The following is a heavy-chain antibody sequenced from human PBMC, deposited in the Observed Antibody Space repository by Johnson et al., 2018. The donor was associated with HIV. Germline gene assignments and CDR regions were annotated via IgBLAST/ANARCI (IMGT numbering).Heavy chain of an antibody. V-gene: IGHV3-30*03. CDR2: ISYDGSNK. Sequence: VQLVESGGGLVQPGGSLRLSCAVSGFTFSSYWMHWVRQAPGKGLEWVAVISYDGSNKYYADSVKGRFTISRDNSKNTLYLQMNSLRAEDTAVYYCARASVSSPRYSSSSDDAFDIWGQGTMVTVSS. CDR1: GFTFSSYW. J-gene: IGHJ3*02. D-gene: IGHD6-6*01. CDR3: ARASVSSPRYSSSSDDAFDI.